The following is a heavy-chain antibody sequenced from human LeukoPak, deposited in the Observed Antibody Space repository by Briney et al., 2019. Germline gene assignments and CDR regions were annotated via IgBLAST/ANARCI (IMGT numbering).Heavy chain of an antibody. CDR3: ANPRNSGWSLPFEY. CDR1: GFTFSSYN. CDR2: ISYDGSNK. Sequence: PGGSLRLSCAASGFTFSSYNMNWVRQAPGKGLEWVAVISYDGSNKYYADSVKGRFTISRDNSKNTLYLQMNSLRAEDTAVYYCANPRNSGWSLPFEYWGQGTLVTVSS. D-gene: IGHD6-19*01. V-gene: IGHV3-30*18. J-gene: IGHJ4*02.